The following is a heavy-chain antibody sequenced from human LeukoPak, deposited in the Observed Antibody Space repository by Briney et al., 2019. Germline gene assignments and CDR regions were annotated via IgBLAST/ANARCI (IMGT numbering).Heavy chain of an antibody. J-gene: IGHJ3*02. Sequence: GGSLRLSCAASGFTFSDYYMSWIRQAPGKGLEWVSYISSSGSTIYYADSVKGRFTTSRDNAKNSLYLQMSSLRAEDTAVYYCARGDSSGYSTGGAFDIWGQGTMVTVSS. CDR3: ARGDSSGYSTGGAFDI. V-gene: IGHV3-11*04. CDR1: GFTFSDYY. CDR2: ISSSGSTI. D-gene: IGHD3-22*01.